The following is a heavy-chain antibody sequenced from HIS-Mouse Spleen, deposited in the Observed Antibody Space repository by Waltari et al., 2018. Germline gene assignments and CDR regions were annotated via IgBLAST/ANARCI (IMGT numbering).Heavy chain of an antibody. CDR3: AKGGLMVYAIGDY. CDR1: GFTFSSYG. CDR2: IWYDGSNK. D-gene: IGHD2-8*01. V-gene: IGHV3-33*06. Sequence: QVQLVESGGGVVQPGRSLRLSCAASGFTFSSYGMHWVRQAPGKGVEGVAVIWYDGSNKYYAGSVKGRFTISRDNSKNTLYLQMNSLRAEDTAVYYCAKGGLMVYAIGDYWGQGTLVTVSS. J-gene: IGHJ4*02.